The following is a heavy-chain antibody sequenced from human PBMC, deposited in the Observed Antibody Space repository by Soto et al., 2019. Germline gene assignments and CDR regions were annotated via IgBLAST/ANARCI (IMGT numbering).Heavy chain of an antibody. CDR2: KNPNRGNT. D-gene: IGHD1-26*01. J-gene: IGHJ1*01. V-gene: IGHV1-8*01. CDR1: GYTFTSYD. CDR3: AGEHSGSHPH. Sequence: QVQLVQSGAEVKKPGASVKVSCKASGYTFTSYDINWVRQATGQGLEWMGWKNPNRGNTGYAQKFQGRVPMNRNTSISTAYMELSSLRSEDTAVYYCAGEHSGSHPHWGQGNLVTVSS.